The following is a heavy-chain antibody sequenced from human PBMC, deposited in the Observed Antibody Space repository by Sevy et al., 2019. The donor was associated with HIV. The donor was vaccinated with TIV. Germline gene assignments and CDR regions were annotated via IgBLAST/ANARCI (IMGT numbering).Heavy chain of an antibody. CDR1: GFSLSTSGVG. V-gene: IGHV2-5*01. CDR3: ARTYRYYYGSGSYYNFLIFDY. Sequence: SGPTLVKPTQTLTLTCTFSGFSLSTSGVGVGWIRQPPGKALEWLALIYWNDDKRYSPSLKSRLTITKDTSKNQVVLXMTNMDPVDTATYYCARTYRYYYGSGSYYNFLIFDYWGQGTLVTVSS. D-gene: IGHD3-10*01. CDR2: IYWNDDK. J-gene: IGHJ4*02.